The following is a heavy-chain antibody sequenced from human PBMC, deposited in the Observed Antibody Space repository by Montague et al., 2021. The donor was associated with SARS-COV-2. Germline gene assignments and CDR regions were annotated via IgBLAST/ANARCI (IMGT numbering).Heavy chain of an antibody. CDR2: ISASGGRT. J-gene: IGHJ6*04. D-gene: IGHD2-2*01. V-gene: IGHV3-23*01. Sequence: SLRLSCAVSGFTFSSYAMSWVRQAPGKGLEWVSTISASGGRTYSADSVKGRFTISRDNSKNTLYLQLNSLRDEDTAVYYCAKGGLYCSSTSCLMDVGGNGTTVTVSS. CDR1: GFTFSSYA. CDR3: AKGGLYCSSTSCLMDV.